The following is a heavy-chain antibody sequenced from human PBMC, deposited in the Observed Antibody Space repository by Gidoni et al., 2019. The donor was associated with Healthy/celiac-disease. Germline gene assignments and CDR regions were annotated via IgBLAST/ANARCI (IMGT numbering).Heavy chain of an antibody. CDR1: GGTFSSYA. CDR2: IIPIFGTA. J-gene: IGHJ4*02. CDR3: AKQLDNPTRGAWGAYFDY. V-gene: IGHV1-69*01. D-gene: IGHD6-13*01. Sequence: QVQLVQSGAEVKKPGSSVKVSCKASGGTFSSYAISWVRQAPGQGLEWMGGIIPIFGTANYAQKFQGRVTITADESTSTAYMELSSLRSEDTAVYYCAKQLDNPTRGAWGAYFDYWGQGTLVTVSS.